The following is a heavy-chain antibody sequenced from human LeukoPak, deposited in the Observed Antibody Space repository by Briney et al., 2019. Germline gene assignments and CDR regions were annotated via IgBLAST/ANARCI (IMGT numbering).Heavy chain of an antibody. V-gene: IGHV4-34*01. CDR1: GGSFSGYY. D-gene: IGHD6-19*01. CDR3: ARAWVGGWYGDFDY. J-gene: IGHJ4*02. Sequence: SETLSLTCAVYGGSFSGYYWSWVRQPPGKGLEWIGEINHSGSTNYNPSLKSRVTISVDTSKTQFSLKLSSVTAADTAVYYCARAWVGGWYGDFDYWGQGTLVTVSS. CDR2: INHSGST.